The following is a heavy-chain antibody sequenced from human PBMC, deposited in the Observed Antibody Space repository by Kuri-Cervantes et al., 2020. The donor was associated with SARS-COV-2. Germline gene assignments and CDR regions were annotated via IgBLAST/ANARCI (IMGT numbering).Heavy chain of an antibody. J-gene: IGHJ4*02. Sequence: GGSLRLSCTVSGGSISSSSYYWAWVRQAPGKGLEWIAYIDSSSSTIYYADSVMGRFTISRDNAKNSLFLQMSSLRAEDTAVYSCATSPMVRGVITYFDWWGQGTLVTVSS. CDR1: GGSISSSSYY. V-gene: IGHV3-48*01. D-gene: IGHD3-10*01. CDR2: IDSSSSTI. CDR3: ATSPMVRGVITYFDW.